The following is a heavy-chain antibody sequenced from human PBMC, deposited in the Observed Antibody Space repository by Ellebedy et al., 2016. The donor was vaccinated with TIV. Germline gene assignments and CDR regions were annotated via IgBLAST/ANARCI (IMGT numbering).Heavy chain of an antibody. D-gene: IGHD2-2*01. CDR3: ARLPCGSTSGGGDAFDI. Sequence: ASVKVSCXASGYTFINYDITWVRQAPGQGLEWMGWISAYHRNTNYAQKLQGRVTMTTDTSTSTAYMELRSLRSDGTAVYYCARLPCGSTSGGGDAFDIWGQGTMVTVSS. CDR2: ISAYHRNT. V-gene: IGHV1-18*01. CDR1: GYTFINYD. J-gene: IGHJ3*02.